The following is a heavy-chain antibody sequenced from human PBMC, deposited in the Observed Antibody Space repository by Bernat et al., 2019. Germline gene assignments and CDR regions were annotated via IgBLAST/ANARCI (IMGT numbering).Heavy chain of an antibody. D-gene: IGHD2-2*01. CDR1: GFTFTSYW. CDR3: ARPLPHVAVRPAAAPDY. CDR2: IKQDGSER. V-gene: IGHV3-7*03. J-gene: IGHJ4*01. Sequence: EVQLVESGGGLVQPGGSLRLSCAASGFTFTSYWMTWVRQAPGKGLAWMANIKQDGSERSDVDSVRGRFTISRDNAKNALYLQMNSLGAEDTAVYCCARPLPHVAVRPAAAPDYWGQGTLVTVSS.